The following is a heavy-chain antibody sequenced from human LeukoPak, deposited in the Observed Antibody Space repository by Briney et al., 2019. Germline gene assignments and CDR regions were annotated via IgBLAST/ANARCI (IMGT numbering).Heavy chain of an antibody. D-gene: IGHD2-2*01. V-gene: IGHV3-15*01. CDR2: IKSKTDGGTT. Sequence: GGSLRLSCAASGFTFSNAWMSWVRQAPGKGLEWVGRIKSKTDGGTTDYAAPVKGRFTISREDSKNTLYLQMNSLKTEDTAVYYCTKRSNPGYCSSTSCYYYYYGMDVWGQGTTVTVSS. J-gene: IGHJ6*02. CDR3: TKRSNPGYCSSTSCYYYYYGMDV. CDR1: GFTFSNAW.